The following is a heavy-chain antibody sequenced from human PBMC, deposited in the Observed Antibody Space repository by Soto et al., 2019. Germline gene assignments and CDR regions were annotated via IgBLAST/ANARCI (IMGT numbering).Heavy chain of an antibody. Sequence: EVQLLESGGGLVQPGGSLRLSCAASGFTFSSYAMSWVRQAPGKGLEGVSAISGSGGSTYYADSVKGRFTISRDNSKNTLYLLRNSLCAEDTDVYYCEKEVEYYDFLSGYYTSNYYYCMVVWGKGTTVTVSA. CDR3: EKEVEYYDFLSGYYTSNYYYCMVV. J-gene: IGHJ6*01. V-gene: IGHV3-23*01. D-gene: IGHD3-3*01. CDR1: GFTFSSYA. CDR2: ISGSGGST.